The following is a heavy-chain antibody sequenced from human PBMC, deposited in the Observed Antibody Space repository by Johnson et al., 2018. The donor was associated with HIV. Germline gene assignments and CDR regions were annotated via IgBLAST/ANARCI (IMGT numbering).Heavy chain of an antibody. Sequence: QVQLVESGGGVVQPGGSLRLSCVASGFTFSSYGMHWVRQAPGKGLEWVAFIRYDGSNKYYADSVKGRFTISRDNSKNTLFLQMNSLRPEGTAVYSCYCTEHFGAGSESKGTFDAWGQGTMVTVSS. J-gene: IGHJ3*01. CDR2: IRYDGSNK. CDR3: YCTEHFGAGSESKGTFDA. D-gene: IGHD3-10*01. CDR1: GFTFSSYG. V-gene: IGHV3-30*02.